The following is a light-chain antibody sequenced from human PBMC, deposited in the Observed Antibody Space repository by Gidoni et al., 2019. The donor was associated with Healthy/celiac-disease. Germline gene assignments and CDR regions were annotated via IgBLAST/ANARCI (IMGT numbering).Light chain of an antibody. J-gene: IGLJ2*01. Sequence: VLTQPPSVSGAPGQRVTISCTGSSSNIGAGYDVHWYQQLPGTAPKHLIYGNSNRPSGVPDRFSGSKSGTSASLAITGLQAEDEADYYCQSYNSSLSGSVFGGGTKLTVL. CDR3: QSYNSSLSGSV. CDR1: SSNIGAGYD. V-gene: IGLV1-40*01. CDR2: GNS.